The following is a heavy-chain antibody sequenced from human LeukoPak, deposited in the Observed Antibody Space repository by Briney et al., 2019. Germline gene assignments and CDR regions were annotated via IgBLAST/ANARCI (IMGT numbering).Heavy chain of an antibody. Sequence: GGSLRLSCAASGFIFSDYYMNWIRRAPWKGLEWVSYISSSGTTIYYGDSVKGRFTISRDNTKNSLYLQMNSLRAEDTAVYYCARVGGGSSVDYWGQGTLVTVSS. J-gene: IGHJ4*02. V-gene: IGHV3-11*04. CDR2: ISSSGTTI. CDR1: GFIFSDYY. CDR3: ARVGGGSSVDY. D-gene: IGHD6-6*01.